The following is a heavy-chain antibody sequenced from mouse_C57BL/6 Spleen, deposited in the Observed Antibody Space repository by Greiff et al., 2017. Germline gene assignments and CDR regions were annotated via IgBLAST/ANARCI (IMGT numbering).Heavy chain of an antibody. Sequence: QVQLQQSGAELVRPGSSVKLSCKASGYTFTSYWLDWVKQRPGQGLEWIGNIYPSDSETHYNQKFKDKATLTVDKSSSTSYMQLSSLTSEDSAVYYCARSRNSLYFDVWGTGTTVTVSS. CDR1: GYTFTSYW. CDR2: IYPSDSET. CDR3: ARSRNSLYFDV. V-gene: IGHV1-61*01. J-gene: IGHJ1*03.